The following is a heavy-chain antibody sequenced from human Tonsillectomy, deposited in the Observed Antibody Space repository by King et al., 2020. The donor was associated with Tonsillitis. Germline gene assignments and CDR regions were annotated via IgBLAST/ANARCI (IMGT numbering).Heavy chain of an antibody. V-gene: IGHV3-21*01. CDR2: ISCRSTSM. J-gene: IGHJ4*02. CDR3: VRGDTRDL. Sequence: VQLVESGGGLVQPGGSLRLSCAASGFRFSSNTMDWVRQPPGKGLEGVPSISCRSTSMYYADSVKGRLTISRDNAKNSLFLQMNSLRAEDTAVYYCVRGDTRDLWGQGTRVTVSS. CDR1: GFRFSSNT.